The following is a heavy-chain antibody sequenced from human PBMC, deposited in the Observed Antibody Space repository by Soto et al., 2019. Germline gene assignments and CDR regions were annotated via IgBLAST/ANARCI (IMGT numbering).Heavy chain of an antibody. D-gene: IGHD3-3*01. CDR1: GYTFTSYY. CDR3: ARGSITIFGVVITQDDAFDI. Sequence: GASVKVSCKASGYTFTSYYMHWVRQAPGQGLEWMGITNPSGGSTSYAQKFQGRVTMTRDTSTSTVYMELSSLRSEDTAVYYCARGSITIFGVVITQDDAFDIWGQGTMVTVSS. J-gene: IGHJ3*02. CDR2: TNPSGGST. V-gene: IGHV1-46*03.